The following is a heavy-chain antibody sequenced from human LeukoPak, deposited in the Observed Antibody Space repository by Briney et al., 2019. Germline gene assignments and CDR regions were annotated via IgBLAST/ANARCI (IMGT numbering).Heavy chain of an antibody. J-gene: IGHJ4*02. CDR1: VFTFSSYS. CDR2: ISSTSSTI. CDR3: ASSLRTDY. V-gene: IGHV3-48*02. Sequence: GGSLRLSCADSVFTFSSYSMNWVRQAPGQGLEWLSYISSTSSTIYYADSVKGRFTISRDNAKNSLYLQMNSLRDEDTAVYYCASSLRTDYWGQGTLVTVSS. D-gene: IGHD3-10*01.